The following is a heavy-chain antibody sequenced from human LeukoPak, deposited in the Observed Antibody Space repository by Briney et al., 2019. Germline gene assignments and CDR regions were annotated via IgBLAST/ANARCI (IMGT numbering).Heavy chain of an antibody. CDR1: GVPISVSSDH. CDR2: IYKSRIA. J-gene: IGHJ4*02. V-gene: IGHV4-39*01. CDR3: ATHFSVIVMLPSVPFLPCDY. Sequence: SDPLSLTCTVSGVPISVSSDHWAWTRRSPARGVECVGCIYKSRIAAYNPYLKIRVTLSVQTSLHQLSLNLNSTSAAHLLLYFCATHFSVIVMLPSVPFLPCDYWGQGILVNVSS. D-gene: IGHD2-21*01.